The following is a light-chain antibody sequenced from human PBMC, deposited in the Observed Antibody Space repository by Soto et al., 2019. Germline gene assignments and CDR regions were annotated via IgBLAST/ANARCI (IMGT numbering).Light chain of an antibody. CDR3: QQYNNWIWT. V-gene: IGKV3-15*01. Sequence: EIVMTQAPATLSVSPGERATLSCRASQNISSNLAWYQQKPGQAPRVLIDGASTRATGIPARCSGSGSGTEFTLTISSLQSEDVAVYYCQQYNNWIWTFGQGTKVEIK. CDR2: GAS. J-gene: IGKJ1*01. CDR1: QNISSN.